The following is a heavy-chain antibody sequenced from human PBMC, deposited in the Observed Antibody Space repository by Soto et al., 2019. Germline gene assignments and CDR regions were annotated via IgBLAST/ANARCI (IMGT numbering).Heavy chain of an antibody. Sequence: QVQLQESGPGLVKPSQTLSLTCTVSGGSISSGGYYWSWIRQHPGKGLEWIGYIYYSGSTYYNPSLKSRFTISVDTSKNQFPLKLSSVTAADTAVYYCAREQAAAGRGYYGMDVWGQGTTVTVSS. CDR1: GGSISSGGYY. D-gene: IGHD6-13*01. V-gene: IGHV4-31*03. CDR3: AREQAAAGRGYYGMDV. CDR2: IYYSGST. J-gene: IGHJ6*02.